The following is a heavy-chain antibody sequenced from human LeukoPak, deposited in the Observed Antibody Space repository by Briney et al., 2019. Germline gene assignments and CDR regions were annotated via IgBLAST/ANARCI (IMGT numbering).Heavy chain of an antibody. CDR1: GFTFSSYA. CDR2: ISSNGGST. J-gene: IGHJ4*02. CDR3: ASGSGSLPDY. V-gene: IGHV3-64*01. Sequence: GESLKISCAASGFTFSSYAMHWVRQAPGKGLEYVSAISSNGGSTYYANSVKGRFTISRDNSKNTLYLQMGSLRAEDMAVYYCASGSGSLPDYWGQGTLVTASS. D-gene: IGHD1-26*01.